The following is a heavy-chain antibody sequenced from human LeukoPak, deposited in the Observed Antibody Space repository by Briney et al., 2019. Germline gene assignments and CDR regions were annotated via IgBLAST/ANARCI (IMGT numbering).Heavy chain of an antibody. CDR2: IRYDGSNK. J-gene: IGHJ4*02. Sequence: GGSLRLSCAASGFTFSSYGMHWVRQAPGKGLEWVAFIRYDGSNKYYADSVKGRFTISRDNSKNTLYLQMNSLRAEDTAVYYWAKEGNKAMFTITYWAKETWVTVSS. D-gene: IGHD5-18*01. CDR3: AKEGNKAMFTITY. V-gene: IGHV3-30*02. CDR1: GFTFSSYG.